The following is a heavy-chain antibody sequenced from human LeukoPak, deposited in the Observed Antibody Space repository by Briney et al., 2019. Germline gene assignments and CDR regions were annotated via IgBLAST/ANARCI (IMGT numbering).Heavy chain of an antibody. V-gene: IGHV3-7*05. CDR1: GFTFSSYW. Sequence: GGSLRLSCAASGFTFSSYWMSWVSQAPGKGLEWVANIKQDGSEKYYVDSVKGRFTISRDNAKNSLYLQMNSLRAEDTAVYYCARDRVTMVRGVNYYFDYWGQGTLVTVSS. CDR2: IKQDGSEK. D-gene: IGHD3-10*01. CDR3: ARDRVTMVRGVNYYFDY. J-gene: IGHJ4*02.